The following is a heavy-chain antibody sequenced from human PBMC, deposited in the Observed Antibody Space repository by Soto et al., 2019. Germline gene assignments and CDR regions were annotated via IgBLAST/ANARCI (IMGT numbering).Heavy chain of an antibody. CDR2: ISSSSSYI. D-gene: IGHD3-10*01. Sequence: EVQLVESGGGLVKPGGSLRLSCAASGFTFSSYSMNWVRQAPGKGLEWVSSISSSSSYICYADSVKGRFTISRDNAKNSLYLQMNSLRAEDTAVYYCARVLMVRGVPLRSWYFDLWGRGTLVTVSS. CDR3: ARVLMVRGVPLRSWYFDL. V-gene: IGHV3-21*01. CDR1: GFTFSSYS. J-gene: IGHJ2*01.